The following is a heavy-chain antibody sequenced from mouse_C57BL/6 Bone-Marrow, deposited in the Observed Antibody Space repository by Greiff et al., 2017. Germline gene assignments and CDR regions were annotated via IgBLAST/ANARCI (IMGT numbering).Heavy chain of an antibody. CDR3: ARADYSNYRFAY. J-gene: IGHJ3*01. CDR2: ISDGGSYT. D-gene: IGHD2-5*01. CDR1: GFTFSSYA. Sequence: EVQWVESGGGLVKPGGSLKLSCAASGFTFSSYAMSWVRQTPEKRLEWVATISDGGSYTYYPDNVKGRFTISRDNAKNNLYLQMSHLKSEDTAMYYCARADYSNYRFAYWGQGTLVTVSA. V-gene: IGHV5-4*01.